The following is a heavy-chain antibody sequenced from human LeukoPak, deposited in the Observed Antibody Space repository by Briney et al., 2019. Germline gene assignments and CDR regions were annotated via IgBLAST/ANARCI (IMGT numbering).Heavy chain of an antibody. CDR1: GGSFSSYY. J-gene: IGHJ4*02. CDR2: INHSGST. CDR3: AGARGYSYPES. V-gene: IGHV4-34*01. Sequence: SETLSLTCAVYGGSFSSYYWSWIRQPPGKGLEWIGEINHSGSTNYNPSLKSRVTISVDTSKNQFSLKLSSVTAADTAVYYCAGARGYSYPESWGQGTLVTVSS. D-gene: IGHD5-18*01.